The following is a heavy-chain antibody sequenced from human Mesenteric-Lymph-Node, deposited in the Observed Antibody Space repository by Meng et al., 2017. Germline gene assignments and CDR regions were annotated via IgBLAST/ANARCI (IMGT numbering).Heavy chain of an antibody. J-gene: IGHJ3*02. Sequence: QVCLQEPGPGLGKPSGTLSLTCAVSGGSISSSNWWSWVRQPPGKGLEWIGEIYHSGSTNYNPSLKSRVTISVDKSKNQFSLKLSSVTAADTAVYYCARDSVDTAMVKEGDAFDIWGQGTMVTVSS. CDR2: IYHSGST. D-gene: IGHD5-18*01. V-gene: IGHV4-4*02. CDR1: GGSISSSNW. CDR3: ARDSVDTAMVKEGDAFDI.